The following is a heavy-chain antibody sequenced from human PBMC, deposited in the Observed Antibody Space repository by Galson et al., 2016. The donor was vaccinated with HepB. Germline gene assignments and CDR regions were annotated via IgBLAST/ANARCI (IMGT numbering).Heavy chain of an antibody. Sequence: SETLSLTCVVSGGSFSIYYWSWIRQSPGKGLQWIGEINHVGGTNYNPSLKSGLTISVDSSKNQFSLKLSSVTAADTAVYYCATGGADHGGARERRFAYWGQGTLVSVSS. D-gene: IGHD4-23*01. CDR2: INHVGGT. J-gene: IGHJ4*02. V-gene: IGHV4-34*01. CDR1: GGSFSIYY. CDR3: ATGGADHGGARERRFAY.